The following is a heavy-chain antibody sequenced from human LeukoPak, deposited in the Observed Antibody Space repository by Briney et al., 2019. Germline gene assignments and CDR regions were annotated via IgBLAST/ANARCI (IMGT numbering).Heavy chain of an antibody. J-gene: IGHJ4*02. CDR1: GFTFSSYS. V-gene: IGHV3-21*01. Sequence: PGGSLRLSCAASGFTFSSYSMNWVRQAPGKGLEWVSSISSSSSYIYYADSVKGRFTISRDNAKNSLYLQMNSLRPEDTAVYYCARDFGAVGATHFDYWGQGTLVTVSS. CDR3: ARDFGAVGATHFDY. CDR2: ISSSSSYI. D-gene: IGHD1-26*01.